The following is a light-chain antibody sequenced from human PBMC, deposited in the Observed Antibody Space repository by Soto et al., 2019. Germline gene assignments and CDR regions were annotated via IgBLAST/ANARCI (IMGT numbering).Light chain of an antibody. V-gene: IGLV2-14*01. CDR3: RSYTSSSTYV. CDR1: SSDVGGYNY. CDR2: EVS. Sequence: QSVLTNPASVSGSPGQSITISCTGTSSDVGGYNYVSWYQQHPGKAPKLMIYEVSNRPSGVSNRFSGSKSGNTASLTISGLQAEDEADYYCRSYTSSSTYVFGTGTKVTVL. J-gene: IGLJ1*01.